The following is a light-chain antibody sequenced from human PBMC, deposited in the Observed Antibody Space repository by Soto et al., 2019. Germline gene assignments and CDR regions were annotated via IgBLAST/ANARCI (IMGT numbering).Light chain of an antibody. Sequence: QSALTQPPSASGSPGQSVTISCTGTSSDLGGYNYVSWYQQHPGKAPKLMIYEVSKRPSGVPDRFSGSKSGNTASLTVSGLQTEDEADYYCSSNAGSNDLWVFGGGTKLTVL. CDR2: EVS. V-gene: IGLV2-8*01. CDR1: SSDLGGYNY. J-gene: IGLJ3*02. CDR3: SSNAGSNDLWV.